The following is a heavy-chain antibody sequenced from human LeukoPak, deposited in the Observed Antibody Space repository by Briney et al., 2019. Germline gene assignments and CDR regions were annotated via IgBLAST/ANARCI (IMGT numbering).Heavy chain of an antibody. J-gene: IGHJ6*04. Sequence: GGSLRLSCTVSGFTVSSNSMNWVRRAPGKGLEWVSYISSSGSTIYYADSVKGRFTISRDNAKNSLYLQMNSLRAEDTAVYYCAELGITMIGGVWGKGTTVTISS. D-gene: IGHD3-10*02. CDR1: GFTVSSNS. V-gene: IGHV3-48*04. CDR3: AELGITMIGGV. CDR2: ISSSGSTI.